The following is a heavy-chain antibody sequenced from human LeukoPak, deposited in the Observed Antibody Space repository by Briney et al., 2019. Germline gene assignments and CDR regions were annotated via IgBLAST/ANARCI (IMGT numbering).Heavy chain of an antibody. Sequence: ASVTVSCKASGYTFTSYDINWVRRATGQGLEWMGWMNPNSGNTGYAQKFQDRVTMTRNTSISTAYMELSSLRSEDTAVYYCARGGYRTWIQLWQMSYFDYWGQGTLVTVSS. CDR1: GYTFTSYD. CDR3: ARGGYRTWIQLWQMSYFDY. J-gene: IGHJ4*02. D-gene: IGHD5-18*01. V-gene: IGHV1-8*01. CDR2: MNPNSGNT.